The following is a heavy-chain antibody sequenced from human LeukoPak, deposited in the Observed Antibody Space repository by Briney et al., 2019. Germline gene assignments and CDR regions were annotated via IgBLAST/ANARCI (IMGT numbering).Heavy chain of an antibody. CDR3: ARRAYPYNYYMDV. Sequence: SQTLSLTCTVSGGSISSGSYYWSWIRQPAGKGLEWIGRIYTSGSTNYNPSLKSRVTISVDTSKNQFSLKLSSVTAADTAVYYCARRAYPYNYYMDVWGKGATVTVSS. D-gene: IGHD3-16*01. CDR2: IYTSGST. CDR1: GGSISSGSYY. J-gene: IGHJ6*03. V-gene: IGHV4-61*02.